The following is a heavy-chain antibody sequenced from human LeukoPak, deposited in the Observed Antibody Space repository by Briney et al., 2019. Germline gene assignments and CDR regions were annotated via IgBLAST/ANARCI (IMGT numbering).Heavy chain of an antibody. V-gene: IGHV3-21*01. D-gene: IGHD1-26*01. CDR2: ISSSTTYI. Sequence: GGSLRLSCAASGFTFSSYSINWVRQAPGKGLEWVASISSSTTYIYYAGSVKGRFTISRDNAKNLVYLEMNSLRAEDTAVYYCARVPGEMGATLAYLDYWGQGTLVIVSS. CDR3: ARVPGEMGATLAYLDY. CDR1: GFTFSSYS. J-gene: IGHJ4*02.